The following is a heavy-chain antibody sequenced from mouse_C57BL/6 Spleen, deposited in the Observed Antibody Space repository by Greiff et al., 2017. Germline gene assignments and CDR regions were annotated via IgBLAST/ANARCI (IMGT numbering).Heavy chain of an antibody. V-gene: IGHV3-6*01. D-gene: IGHD1-1*01. CDR3: ARIGFPFITTVVATSDY. CDR2: ISYDGSN. CDR1: GYSITSGYY. J-gene: IGHJ2*01. Sequence: EVKLMESGPGLVKPSQSLSLTCSVTGYSITSGYYWNWIRQFPGNKLEWMGYISYDGSNNYNPSLKNRISITRDTSKNQFFLKLNSVTTEDTATYYCARIGFPFITTVVATSDYWGQGTTLTVSS.